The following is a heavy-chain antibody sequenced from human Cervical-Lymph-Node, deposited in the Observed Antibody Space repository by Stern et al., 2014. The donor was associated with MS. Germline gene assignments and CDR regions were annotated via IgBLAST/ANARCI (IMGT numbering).Heavy chain of an antibody. D-gene: IGHD2-15*01. CDR1: GFIFSNYA. CDR3: GRDTCRGGGCYFRY. Sequence: QMQLVQSGGGVVQPGRSLRLSCAASGFIFSNYAMHWVRQAPGKGLDWVAFVSNEGSKQFYADSVKGRFTISRDNANNTLYLQMNSLRPEDTAVYYCGRDTCRGGGCYFRYWGQGSLITVSS. V-gene: IGHV3-30-3*01. J-gene: IGHJ4*02. CDR2: VSNEGSKQ.